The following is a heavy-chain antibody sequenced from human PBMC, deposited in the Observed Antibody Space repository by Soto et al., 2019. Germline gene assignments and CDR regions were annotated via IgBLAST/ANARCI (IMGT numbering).Heavy chain of an antibody. Sequence: PGGSLRLSCAASGFTFSSFAMSWVRQAPGKGLEWVSAISGSGGSTYYADSVKGRFTISRDNSKNTLYLQMNSLRAEDTAVYYCARDSSDSSDYYQLFDYWGQGTLVTVSS. D-gene: IGHD3-22*01. CDR2: ISGSGGST. CDR1: GFTFSSFA. V-gene: IGHV3-23*01. CDR3: ARDSSDSSDYYQLFDY. J-gene: IGHJ4*02.